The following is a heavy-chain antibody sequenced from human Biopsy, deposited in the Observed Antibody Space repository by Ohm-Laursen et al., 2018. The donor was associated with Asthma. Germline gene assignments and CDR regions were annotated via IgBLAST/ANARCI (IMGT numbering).Heavy chain of an antibody. J-gene: IGHJ6*02. CDR3: GHIGDRGYDWAPPYHYYGMDV. CDR1: GFSVETSGVA. CDR2: ISWNDDR. D-gene: IGHD1-1*01. Sequence: TQTLTLTCTFSGFSVETSGVAVGWIRQPPGKALEWLALISWNDDRRYRSSLQSRLTITKDASKNQVVLTMTNMDPVDTATYYCGHIGDRGYDWAPPYHYYGMDVWGQGTTVTVSS. V-gene: IGHV2-5*01.